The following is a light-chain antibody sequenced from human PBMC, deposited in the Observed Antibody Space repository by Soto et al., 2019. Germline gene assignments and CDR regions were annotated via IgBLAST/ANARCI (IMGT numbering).Light chain of an antibody. CDR3: QQYNNWPPTWT. CDR2: DAS. CDR1: QTIGSN. V-gene: IGKV3-15*01. J-gene: IGKJ1*01. Sequence: EIVMTQSPATLSVSPGARATLSCRASQTIGSNLAWYQQKPGQPPGLLIYDASTRATDIPARFTGSGSGTEFTLTIGSLQSEDFAVYYCQQYNNWPPTWTFGQGTKVDIK.